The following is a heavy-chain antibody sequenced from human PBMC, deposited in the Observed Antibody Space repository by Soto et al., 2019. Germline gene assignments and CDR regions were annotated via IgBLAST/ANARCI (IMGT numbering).Heavy chain of an antibody. CDR2: IHYGGST. CDR1: GVCSSISNDE. V-gene: IGHV4-31*01. J-gene: IGHJ4*03. CDR3: PRDRGHYVWGISSPHGSEV. Sequence: SSTXALTCSFSGVCSSISNDEWWWVRQLPGNGREWIGYIHYGGSTHYNPSLKSLLTISVDMSKHAFSLKLSSVTAVDTAVYFCPRDRGHYVWGISSPHGSEVRGQATMVTVSS. D-gene: IGHD3-16*01.